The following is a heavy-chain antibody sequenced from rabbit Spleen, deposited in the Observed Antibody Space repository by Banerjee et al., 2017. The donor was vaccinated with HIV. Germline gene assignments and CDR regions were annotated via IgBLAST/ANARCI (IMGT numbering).Heavy chain of an antibody. CDR2: INTYTAKS. CDR3: ARETWGSTGNYGL. J-gene: IGHJ3*01. D-gene: IGHD7-1*01. Sequence: QSLEESGGGLVQPEGSLTLTCKASGFSFSDRDVMCWVRQAPGKGLEWIACINTYTAKSVYATWATGRFTISRTSSTTVTLQMTSLTAADTATYFCARETWGSTGNYGLWGQGTLVTVS. CDR1: GFSFSDRDV. V-gene: IGHV1S40*01.